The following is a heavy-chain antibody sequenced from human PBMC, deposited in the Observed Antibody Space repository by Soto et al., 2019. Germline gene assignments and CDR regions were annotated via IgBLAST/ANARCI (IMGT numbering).Heavy chain of an antibody. J-gene: IGHJ4*02. V-gene: IGHV1-8*02. CDR3: ARSPSGSSAAHDD. D-gene: IGHD6-25*01. CDR2: MNPYSGNT. CDR1: GYTFTNYD. Sequence: QVQLVQSGAEVKKPGASVKVSCKASGYTFTNYDINWVRQATGQGLEWMGWMNPYSGNTGYAQEFQGRVTMTRDTSTSTAYMERSTLRSQHTAVYYRARSPSGSSAAHDDWGQGTLVTVSS.